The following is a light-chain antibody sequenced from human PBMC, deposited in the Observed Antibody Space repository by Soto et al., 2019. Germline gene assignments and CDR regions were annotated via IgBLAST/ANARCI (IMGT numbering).Light chain of an antibody. V-gene: IGKV3-20*01. CDR1: QSVSSSY. CDR3: QQYGSSPIT. J-gene: IGKJ5*01. CDR2: GAS. Sequence: EILFTQSPGTLCLSPGERATLSCRASQSVSSSYLAWYQQKPGQAPRILIYGASSRATGIPDRFSGSGSGTDCTLTISRLEPEDFEVYYCQQYGSSPITFGQGTRLEIK.